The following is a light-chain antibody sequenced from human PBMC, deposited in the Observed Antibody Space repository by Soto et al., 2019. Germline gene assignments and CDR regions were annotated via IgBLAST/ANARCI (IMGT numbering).Light chain of an antibody. J-gene: IGLJ1*01. Sequence: QSVLTQPPSASGSPGQSVTISCTGTISDVGDYNYVSWYQQHLGKAPKLIIYEVSQRPSGVPDRFSGSKSGNTASLTVSGLQTEDEADYYCSAYAGSNNFVFGSGTKLTVL. CDR3: SAYAGSNNFV. CDR2: EVS. V-gene: IGLV2-8*01. CDR1: ISDVGDYNY.